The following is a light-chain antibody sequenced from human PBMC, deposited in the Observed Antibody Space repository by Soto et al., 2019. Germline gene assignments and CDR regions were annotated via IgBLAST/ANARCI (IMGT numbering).Light chain of an antibody. CDR2: DAS. V-gene: IGKV3-15*01. Sequence: TLSLSPGERATLSCRASQTISSHLDWYQQKPGQAPRLLIYDASTRATGIPARFSGSGSGTEFTLTISSLQSEDFAVYYCQQYHKWPLTFGGGTKVDIK. CDR1: QTISSH. CDR3: QQYHKWPLT. J-gene: IGKJ4*01.